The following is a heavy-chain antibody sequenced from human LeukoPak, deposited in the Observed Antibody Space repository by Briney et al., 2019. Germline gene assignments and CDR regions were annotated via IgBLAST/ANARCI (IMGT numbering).Heavy chain of an antibody. J-gene: IGHJ4*02. CDR1: GITNYW. CDR2: INKDSSER. CDR3: ATDLNWVAY. Sequence: GESLRLSCVGSGITNYWMTWVRPAPGKGLESVANINKDSSERYYLDSVKGRFTISRDNTKSSLFLQMNSLRVEDTGIYYCATDLNWVAYWGQGARVAVSS. V-gene: IGHV3-7*01. D-gene: IGHD3-16*01.